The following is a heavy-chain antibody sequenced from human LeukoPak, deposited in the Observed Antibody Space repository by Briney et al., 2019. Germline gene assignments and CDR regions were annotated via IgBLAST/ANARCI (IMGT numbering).Heavy chain of an antibody. CDR2: VNTNGGST. D-gene: IGHD3-16*02. V-gene: IGHV3-23*01. CDR3: VREDFAYVSETYRYWFDP. CDR1: GFTIRNYA. J-gene: IGHJ5*02. Sequence: GGSLRLSCAASGFTIRNYAMNWVRQAPGKGLEWVSTVNTNGGSTYYAASVKGRFTVSRDNSANTLSLQMNSLTVADTAIYYCVREDFAYVSETYRYWFDPWGQGTLVTVSS.